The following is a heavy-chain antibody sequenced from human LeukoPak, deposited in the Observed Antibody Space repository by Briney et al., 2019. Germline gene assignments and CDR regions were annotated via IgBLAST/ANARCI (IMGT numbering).Heavy chain of an antibody. Sequence: GGSLRLSCTASGFTFSSYSIHWVRQVPGKGLEWVSYISGSSRTIYYADSVKGRFTISRDNAKNSLYLQVNGLRVDDTAVYYCARGADYVWGTPPAYWGQGTLVTVSS. CDR3: ARGADYVWGTPPAY. J-gene: IGHJ4*02. CDR1: GFTFSSYS. D-gene: IGHD3-16*01. CDR2: ISGSSRTI. V-gene: IGHV3-48*01.